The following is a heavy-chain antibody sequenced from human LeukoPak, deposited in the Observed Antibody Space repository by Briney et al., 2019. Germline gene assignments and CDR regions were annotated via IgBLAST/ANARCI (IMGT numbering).Heavy chain of an antibody. CDR2: INHSGST. Sequence: SETLSLTCAVYGGSFSGFYWSWIRQPPGKGLEWIREINHSGSTNYNPSLKSRVTISVDTSKNQFSLKLSSVTAADTAVYYCARWAGMVYAIVRYYYYGMDVWGQGTTVTVSS. V-gene: IGHV4-34*01. CDR1: GGSFSGFY. D-gene: IGHD2-8*01. CDR3: ARWAGMVYAIVRYYYYGMDV. J-gene: IGHJ6*02.